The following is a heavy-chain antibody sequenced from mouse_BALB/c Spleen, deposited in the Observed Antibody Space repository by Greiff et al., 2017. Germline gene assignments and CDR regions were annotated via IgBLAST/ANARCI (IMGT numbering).Heavy chain of an antibody. J-gene: IGHJ3*01. V-gene: IGHV5-6-5*01. Sequence: EVQVVESGGGLVKPGGSLKLSCAASGFTFSSYAMSWVRQTPEKRLEWVASISSGGSTYYPDNVKGRFTISRDNARNILYLQMSSLRSEDTAMYYCARVDYYDSSWFAYWGQGTLVTVSA. CDR3: ARVDYYDSSWFAY. CDR2: ISSGGST. CDR1: GFTFSSYA. D-gene: IGHD1-1*01.